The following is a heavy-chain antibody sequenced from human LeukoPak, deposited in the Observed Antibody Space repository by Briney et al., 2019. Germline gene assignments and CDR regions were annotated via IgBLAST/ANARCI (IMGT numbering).Heavy chain of an antibody. V-gene: IGHV3-23*01. J-gene: IGHJ4*02. CDR2: ISGSGGST. CDR3: AKDLVRWGYCGGDCYTFVSPRFDY. Sequence: GGSLRLSCAASGFTFSSYAMSWVRQAPGEGLEWVSAISGSGGSTYYADSVKGRFTISRDNSKNTLYLQMNSLRAEDTAIYYCAKDLVRWGYCGGDCYTFVSPRFDYWGQGTLVTASS. CDR1: GFTFSSYA. D-gene: IGHD2-21*02.